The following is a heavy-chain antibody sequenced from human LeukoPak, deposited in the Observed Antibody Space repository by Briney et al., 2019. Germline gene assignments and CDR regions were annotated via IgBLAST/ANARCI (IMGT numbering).Heavy chain of an antibody. J-gene: IGHJ4*02. CDR2: INPNSGGT. CDR1: GYTFTSYG. CDR3: ARDMITMIVVAPNY. D-gene: IGHD3-22*01. Sequence: ASVKVSCKASGYTFTSYGISWVRQAPGQGLEWMGWINPNSGGTNYAQKFQGRVTMTRDTSISTAYMELSRLRSDDTAVYYCARDMITMIVVAPNYWGQGTLVTVSS. V-gene: IGHV1-2*02.